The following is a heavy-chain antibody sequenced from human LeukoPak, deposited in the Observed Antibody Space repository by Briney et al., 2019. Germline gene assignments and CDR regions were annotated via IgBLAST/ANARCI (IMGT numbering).Heavy chain of an antibody. V-gene: IGHV3-23*01. CDR3: AKLRLHWGEAP. D-gene: IGHD7-27*01. J-gene: IGHJ4*02. Sequence: GGSLRLSCEASGFTFSNYAMNWVRQTPGKGLEWVSSITSYRRDTYYADSVKGRFTISRDNSKNTLYLQMNSLRAEDTAVYYCAKLRLHWGEAPWGQGTLVTVSS. CDR1: GFTFSNYA. CDR2: ITSYRRDT.